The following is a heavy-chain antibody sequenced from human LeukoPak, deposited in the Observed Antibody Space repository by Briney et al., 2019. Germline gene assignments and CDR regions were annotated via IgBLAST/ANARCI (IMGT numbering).Heavy chain of an antibody. J-gene: IGHJ4*02. D-gene: IGHD2-8*01. V-gene: IGHV3-23*01. CDR1: GFIISNYA. Sequence: AGSLTLSCAASGFIISNYAMSWVRQAPGKGLEWVSSLRGGGETFYEDSVKGRFTISIDASRNTVYLQLSNLSVDDTAVYYCAMASWVSSANAVLWGQGALVTVSS. CDR3: AMASWVSSANAVL. CDR2: LRGGGET.